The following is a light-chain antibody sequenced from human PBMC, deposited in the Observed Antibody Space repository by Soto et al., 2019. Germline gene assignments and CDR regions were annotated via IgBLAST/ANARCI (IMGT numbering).Light chain of an antibody. J-gene: IGKJ4*01. CDR3: QQSYSTPLT. Sequence: DSQLTKSHSSLSASLGDRVTIPCRASQSISSYLNWYQQKPGKAPKLLIYATSSLQSGVPSRFSGSGSGTDFTLTISSLQPEDFATYYCQQSYSTPLTFGGGSKVDI. CDR2: ATS. CDR1: QSISSY. V-gene: IGKV1-39*01.